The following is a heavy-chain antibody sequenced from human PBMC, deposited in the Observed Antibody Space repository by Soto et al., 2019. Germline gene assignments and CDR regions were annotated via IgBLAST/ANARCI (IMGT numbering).Heavy chain of an antibody. CDR3: ERGVYYVSRGYYFFF. D-gene: IGHD3-22*01. Sequence: QVQLVQSGAEVKKPGSSVKVSCKASGGTFSRYALSWVRQAPGQGPEWMGGIVPMFGTANYAQKFQGRVTITADESTSTAYMQLSSLRSEDTAVYYCERGVYYVSRGYYFFFWGQGTLVTVSS. CDR1: GGTFSRYA. V-gene: IGHV1-69*01. CDR2: IVPMFGTA. J-gene: IGHJ4*02.